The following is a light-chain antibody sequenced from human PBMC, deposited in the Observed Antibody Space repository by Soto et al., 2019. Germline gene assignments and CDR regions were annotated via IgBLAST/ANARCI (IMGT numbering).Light chain of an antibody. CDR1: SSDVGGYNY. CDR2: EVS. V-gene: IGLV2-8*01. CDR3: SSYAGRNTLV. Sequence: QSVLTQPPSASGSPGQSVTISCTGTSSDVGGYNYVSWYQQHPGKVPKLMIYEVSKRPSGVPDRFSSSKSGNTASLTVSGLQAEDEADYYCSSYAGRNTLVFGGGTKLTVL. J-gene: IGLJ2*01.